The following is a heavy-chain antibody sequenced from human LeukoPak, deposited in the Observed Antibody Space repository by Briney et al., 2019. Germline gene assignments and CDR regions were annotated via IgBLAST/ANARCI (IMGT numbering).Heavy chain of an antibody. J-gene: IGHJ4*02. Sequence: GGSLRLSCAASGFTFSNYGMNWVRQAPGKGLEWVSSISGRGDSTHYADSVKGRFTISRDNAKNSLYLQMNSLRAEDTAVYYCARDPWFGELLIWGQGTLVTVSS. CDR2: ISGRGDST. D-gene: IGHD3-10*01. CDR3: ARDPWFGELLI. V-gene: IGHV3-23*01. CDR1: GFTFSNYG.